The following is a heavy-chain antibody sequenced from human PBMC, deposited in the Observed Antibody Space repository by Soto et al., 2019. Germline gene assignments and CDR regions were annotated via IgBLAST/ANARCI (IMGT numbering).Heavy chain of an antibody. CDR2: MNPNSGRT. CDR3: STWGRNGWYTGFF. D-gene: IGHD6-19*01. V-gene: IGHV1-8*02. Sequence: QVQLVQSGAEVRKPGASVKVSCKTSGYTFTDYDINWVRQAPGQGLEWVGMMNPNSGRTDYAQKLEGRVTMTRVISISTAYMELSSLGYDDTAVYFCSTWGRNGWYTGFFWGQGTLVTVSS. CDR1: GYTFTDYD. J-gene: IGHJ4*02.